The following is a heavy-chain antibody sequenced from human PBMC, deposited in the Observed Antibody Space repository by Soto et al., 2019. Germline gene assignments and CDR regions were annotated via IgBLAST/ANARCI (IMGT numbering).Heavy chain of an antibody. V-gene: IGHV1-18*01. J-gene: IGHJ6*02. CDR1: GYTFTRYG. CDR3: AMVDVYVTPSPQDV. CDR2: INTYNGNT. Sequence: QVQLVQSGAEVKNPGASVKVSCKASGYTFTRYGIGWARQAPGQGLEWKGRINTYNGNTNYAQNVQGRVTLTTDTXXSTAYMELRSLRSNDTAIYYCAMVDVYVTPSPQDVWGQGTTVIVSS. D-gene: IGHD3-16*01.